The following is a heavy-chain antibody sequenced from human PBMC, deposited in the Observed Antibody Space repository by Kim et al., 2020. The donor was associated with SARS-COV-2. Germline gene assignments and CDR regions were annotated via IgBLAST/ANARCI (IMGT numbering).Heavy chain of an antibody. Sequence: GGSLRLSCAASGFTFSSYSMNWFRQAPRKGLEWVSYLSSTSSTIYYADSVKCRFTISKDNAKNSLYLQLNSLRYEDTAVYYCARDGVVRGVTPVDYYYYGMDVWGKGTTGTVSS. CDR3: ARDGVVRGVTPVDYYYYGMDV. D-gene: IGHD3-10*01. V-gene: IGHV3-48*02. CDR2: LSSTSSTI. CDR1: GFTFSSYS. J-gene: IGHJ6*04.